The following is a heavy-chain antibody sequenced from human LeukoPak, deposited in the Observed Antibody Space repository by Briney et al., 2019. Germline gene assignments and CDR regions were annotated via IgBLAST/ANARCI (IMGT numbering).Heavy chain of an antibody. J-gene: IGHJ6*02. CDR3: ARDKPPHYDFWSGYYRDYYYYGMDV. CDR2: INPSGGST. V-gene: IGHV1-46*01. CDR1: GYTFTSYY. D-gene: IGHD3-3*01. Sequence: ASVKVSCKASGYTFTSYYMHWVRQAPGQGLEWMGIINPSGGSTSYAQKFQGRVTMTRDTSTSTVYMELSSLRSEDTAVYYCARDKPPHYDFWSGYYRDYYYYGMDVWGQGTTVTVSS.